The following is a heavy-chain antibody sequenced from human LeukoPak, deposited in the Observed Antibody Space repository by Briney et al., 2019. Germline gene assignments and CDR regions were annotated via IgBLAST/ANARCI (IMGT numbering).Heavy chain of an antibody. CDR3: ARSSSWGYFDY. J-gene: IGHJ4*02. Sequence: GGSLRLSCAASGFTFSSYWMSWARQAPGKELEWVANIKQDGSEKYYVDSVKGRFTISRDNAKNSLYLQMNSLRAEDTAVYYCARSSSWGYFDYWGQGTLVTVSS. D-gene: IGHD6-13*01. CDR2: IKQDGSEK. CDR1: GFTFSSYW. V-gene: IGHV3-7*01.